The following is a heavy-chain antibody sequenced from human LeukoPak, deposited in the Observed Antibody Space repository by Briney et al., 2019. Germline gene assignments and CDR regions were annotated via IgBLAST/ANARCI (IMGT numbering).Heavy chain of an antibody. J-gene: IGHJ4*02. Sequence: SETLSLTCSVSGGSISSGSYYWGWNRQPPGLELEWIGRIYYSGSTYYNPSLKSRITISLDTSKTQFSLKLSSVTAADTAVYYCARDKTFEVVNYFDYWGQGTLVTVSS. D-gene: IGHD3-3*01. CDR3: ARDKTFEVVNYFDY. CDR2: IYYSGST. V-gene: IGHV4-39*07. CDR1: GGSISSGSYY.